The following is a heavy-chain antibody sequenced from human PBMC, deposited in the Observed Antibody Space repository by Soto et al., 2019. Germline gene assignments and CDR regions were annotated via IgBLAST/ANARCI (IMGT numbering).Heavy chain of an antibody. CDR3: AKVTKRAAAGRYEYYKYGMDV. D-gene: IGHD6-13*01. Sequence: WGSLRLSCAAAGFSFSTYAITWVRHSPVKCLEWVSVISGSGGSSYYADSVKGRFTISRDNSKNTLFLQMNGLRAEDTAVYYCAKVTKRAAAGRYEYYKYGMDVWGQGTTVTVSS. V-gene: IGHV3-23*01. CDR2: ISGSGGSS. J-gene: IGHJ6*02. CDR1: GFSFSTYA.